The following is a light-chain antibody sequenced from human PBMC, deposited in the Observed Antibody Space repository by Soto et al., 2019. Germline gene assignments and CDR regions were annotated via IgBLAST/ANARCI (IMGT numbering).Light chain of an antibody. CDR2: EVS. Sequence: QSALTQPASVTGSPGQSITISCTGTSSDVGGYNYVSWYQQHPGKAPKLMIYEVSNRPSGVSNRFSGPKSGNTASLTISGLQAEDEAAYYYSSYTTSSPHWVFGGGTQLPVL. CDR3: SSYTTSSPHWV. V-gene: IGLV2-14*01. CDR1: SSDVGGYNY. J-gene: IGLJ3*02.